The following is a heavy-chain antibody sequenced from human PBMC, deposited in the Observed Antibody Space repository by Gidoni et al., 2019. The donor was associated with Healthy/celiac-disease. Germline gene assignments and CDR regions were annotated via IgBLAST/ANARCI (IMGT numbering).Heavy chain of an antibody. CDR1: GGSISSYY. CDR2: IYYSGNT. Sequence: QVQLQESGPGLVKPSETLSLTCTVSGGSISSYYWSWIRQPPGKGLEWIGYIYYSGNTNYNPSLKSRVTISVDTSKIPFSLKRSSVTAADTAVYYCAMSIAAAGPNWFDPWGQGPLVTVSS. J-gene: IGHJ5*02. CDR3: AMSIAAAGPNWFDP. D-gene: IGHD6-13*01. V-gene: IGHV4-59*01.